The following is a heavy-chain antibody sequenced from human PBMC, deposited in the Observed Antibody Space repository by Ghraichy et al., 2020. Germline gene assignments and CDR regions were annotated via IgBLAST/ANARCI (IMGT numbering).Heavy chain of an antibody. J-gene: IGHJ4*02. Sequence: GESLNISCAASGFTFSNYAMGWVRQSPGKGLEWVSAIVPSDGSTYYADSVRGRFTISRDNPKNTLYVQMNSLRDEDTAVYYCVKEITGGGRGVFDYWGPGTLVTVTS. CDR2: IVPSDGST. V-gene: IGHV3-23*01. CDR3: VKEITGGGRGVFDY. D-gene: IGHD2-15*01. CDR1: GFTFSNYA.